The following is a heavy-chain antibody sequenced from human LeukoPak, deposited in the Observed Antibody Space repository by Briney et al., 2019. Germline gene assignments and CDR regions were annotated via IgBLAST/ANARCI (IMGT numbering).Heavy chain of an antibody. Sequence: GGSLRLSCAVSGFTFSSYAMNWVRQAPGKGLEWVSAISGSGGSTYYADSVKGRFAISRDNSKNTLYLQMNSLRVEDTAVYHCAIDHDYWGQGTLVTVSS. CDR3: AIDHDY. J-gene: IGHJ4*02. CDR2: ISGSGGST. CDR1: GFTFSSYA. V-gene: IGHV3-23*01.